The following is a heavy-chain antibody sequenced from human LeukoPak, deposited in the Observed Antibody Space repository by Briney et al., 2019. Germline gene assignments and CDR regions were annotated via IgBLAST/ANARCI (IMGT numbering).Heavy chain of an antibody. CDR1: GFTFSSYW. CDR2: IKQDGSEK. V-gene: IGHV3-7*03. Sequence: GGSLRLSCAASGFTFSSYWMSWVRQAPGKGLEWVANIKQDGSEKYYVDSVKGRFTISRDNAKNSLYLQMNSLRAEDTAVYYCARDSDPIRSYYDFWSGYYTRYFDYWGQGTLVTVSS. CDR3: ARDSDPIRSYYDFWSGYYTRYFDY. J-gene: IGHJ4*02. D-gene: IGHD3-3*01.